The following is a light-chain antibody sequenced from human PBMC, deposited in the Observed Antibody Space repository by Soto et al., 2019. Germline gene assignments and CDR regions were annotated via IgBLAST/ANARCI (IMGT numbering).Light chain of an antibody. J-gene: IGKJ1*01. V-gene: IGKV3-20*01. CDR2: GAS. Sequence: EIVLAQSPAPLSVPPGEEATLSWRASQSVNTNFAWYQQKPGQAPRLLIYGASNRATGIPDRFSGSGSGTDFTLTITRLEPEDFAMYYCQRYDSFRTFGQGTKVDIK. CDR1: QSVNTN. CDR3: QRYDSFRT.